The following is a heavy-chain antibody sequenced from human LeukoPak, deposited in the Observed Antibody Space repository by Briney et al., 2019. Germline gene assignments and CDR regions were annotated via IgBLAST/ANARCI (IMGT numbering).Heavy chain of an antibody. CDR3: ARDSSSTLYYYYYYMDV. CDR1: GGSISSYY. J-gene: IGHJ6*03. D-gene: IGHD6-6*01. V-gene: IGHV4-4*07. CDR2: IYTSGST. Sequence: SETLSLTCTVSGGSISSYYWSWIRQPAGKGLEWVGRIYTSGSTNYNPSLKSRVTISVDTSKNQFSLRLSSVTAADTAVYYCARDSSSTLYYYYYYMDVWGKGTTVTVSS.